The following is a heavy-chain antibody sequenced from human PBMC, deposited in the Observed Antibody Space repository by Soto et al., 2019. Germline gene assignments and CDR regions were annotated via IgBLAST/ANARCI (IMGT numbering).Heavy chain of an antibody. D-gene: IGHD2-2*01. CDR2: IYPGDSDT. Sequence: GESLKISCTASGYSFPNYWIGWVRQVPGQGLEWMGIIYPGDSDTKYSPSFQGQVTITADTSISTAFLQWTSLKAADTAMYYCARRGHQAVSDQYQYYIMDAWGEGTTVTVSS. V-gene: IGHV5-51*01. J-gene: IGHJ6*04. CDR1: GYSFPNYW. CDR3: ARRGHQAVSDQYQYYIMDA.